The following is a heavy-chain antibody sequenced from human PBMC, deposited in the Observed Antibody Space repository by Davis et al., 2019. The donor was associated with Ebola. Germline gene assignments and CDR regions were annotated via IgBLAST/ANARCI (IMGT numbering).Heavy chain of an antibody. CDR1: GYTFTGYY. Sequence: ASVKVSCKPSGYTFTGYYLHWVRQAPGQGLEWIGRINPKSGGTNQAQKFQDRVTMTRDTSTSTAYMEVSSLRSDDTAVYYCSRGGTSSSSQGFDPWGQGTLVTVSS. V-gene: IGHV1-2*06. J-gene: IGHJ5*02. D-gene: IGHD2-2*01. CDR3: SRGGTSSSSQGFDP. CDR2: INPKSGGT.